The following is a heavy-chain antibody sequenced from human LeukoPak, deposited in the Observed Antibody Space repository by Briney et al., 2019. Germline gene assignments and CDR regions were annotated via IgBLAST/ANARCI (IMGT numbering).Heavy chain of an antibody. D-gene: IGHD5-24*01. J-gene: IGHJ4*02. V-gene: IGHV1-69*05. CDR2: IIPIFGTA. Sequence: GASVKVSCKASGGTFSSYAISWVRQAPGRGLEWMGGIIPIFGTANYAQKFQGRVTITTDESTSTAYMELSSLRSEDTAVYYCARGDGYNPVDYWGQGTLVTVSS. CDR3: ARGDGYNPVDY. CDR1: GGTFSSYA.